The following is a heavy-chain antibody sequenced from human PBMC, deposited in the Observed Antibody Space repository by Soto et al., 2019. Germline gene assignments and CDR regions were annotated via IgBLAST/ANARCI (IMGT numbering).Heavy chain of an antibody. D-gene: IGHD4-4*01. CDR1: GGTFSRYP. V-gene: IGHV1-69*13. J-gene: IGHJ4*02. Sequence: ASVKVSCKASGGTFSRYPIAWVRQAPGHGLEWMGQIIPIFGTISHAQNFQGRITITADESTSTAYMELSSLRSDDTAVYYCASPRTVAATRGYDNWGQGPRVPV. CDR2: IIPIFGTI. CDR3: ASPRTVAATRGYDN.